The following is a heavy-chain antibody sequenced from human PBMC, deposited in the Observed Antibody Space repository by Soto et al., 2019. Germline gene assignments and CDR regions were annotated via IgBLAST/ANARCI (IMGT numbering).Heavy chain of an antibody. CDR1: GGSISSYY. V-gene: IGHV4-59*01. D-gene: IGHD3-10*01. CDR3: ARDYYGSGSHYTAGYMDV. CDR2: IYYSGST. Sequence: PSETLSVTCTVSGGSISSYYWSWIRQPPGKGLEWIGYIYYSGSTNYNPSLKSRVTISVDTSKNQFSLKLSSVTAADTAVYYCARDYYGSGSHYTAGYMDVWGKGTTVTVSS. J-gene: IGHJ6*03.